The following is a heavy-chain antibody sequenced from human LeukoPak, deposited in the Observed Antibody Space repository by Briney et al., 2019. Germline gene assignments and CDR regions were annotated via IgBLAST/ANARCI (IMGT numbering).Heavy chain of an antibody. D-gene: IGHD3-3*01. CDR1: GYTFTGYY. CDR2: INPNSGGT. V-gene: IGHV1-2*02. J-gene: IGHJ4*02. CDR3: ARGPPGEIRFLEWKSPLDN. Sequence: ASVTVSCKASGYTFTGYYMNWVRQAPGQGLEWMGWINPNSGGTNYAQKFQGRVTMTRDTSISTAYMELSRLRSDDTAVYYCARGPPGEIRFLEWKSPLDNWGQGTLVTVSS.